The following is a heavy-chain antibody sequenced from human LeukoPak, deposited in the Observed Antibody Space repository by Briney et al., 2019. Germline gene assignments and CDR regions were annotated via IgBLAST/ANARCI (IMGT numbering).Heavy chain of an antibody. J-gene: IGHJ6*02. CDR2: ISPNGGST. CDR3: AKDLQVGTYSSGWYGGYYYGMDV. V-gene: IGHV3-64*01. D-gene: IGHD6-19*01. CDR1: GFTFNNYA. Sequence: PGGSLRLSCVASGFTFNNYAMPWVRQAPGKGLEYVSAISPNGGSTFYANSVKGRFAISRDNSKNTLYLQMNSLRAEDTAVYYCAKDLQVGTYSSGWYGGYYYGMDVWGQGTTVTVSS.